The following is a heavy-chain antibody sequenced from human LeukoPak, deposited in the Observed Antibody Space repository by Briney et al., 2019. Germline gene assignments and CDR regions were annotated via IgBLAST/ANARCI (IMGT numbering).Heavy chain of an antibody. D-gene: IGHD4-17*01. CDR3: ARGRFDYGDYGANWFDP. J-gene: IGHJ5*02. CDR2: MNPNSGNT. Sequence: GASVKVSCKASGYTFTSYDINWVRQATGQGLEWTGWMNPNSGNTGYAQKFQGRVTMTRNTSISTAYMELSSLRSEDTAVYYCARGRFDYGDYGANWFDPWGQGTLVTVSS. CDR1: GYTFTSYD. V-gene: IGHV1-8*01.